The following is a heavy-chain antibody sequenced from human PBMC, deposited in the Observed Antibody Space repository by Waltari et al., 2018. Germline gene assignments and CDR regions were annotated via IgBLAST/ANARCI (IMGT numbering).Heavy chain of an antibody. CDR3: TRKSYDTLTAYAYYFDS. D-gene: IGHD3-9*01. CDR2: IPGKASGGAQ. CDR1: GFTFGDYA. Sequence: EVQLVESGGDLVQPGRSLRLSCSASGFTFGDYAMTWFRQAPGKGLEGVAVIPGKASGGAQEYAASVKGRFTSSRDDSKSIAYLQMNSLKAEDTAVYFCTRKSYDTLTAYAYYFDSWGQGTLVTVSS. V-gene: IGHV3-49*03. J-gene: IGHJ4*02.